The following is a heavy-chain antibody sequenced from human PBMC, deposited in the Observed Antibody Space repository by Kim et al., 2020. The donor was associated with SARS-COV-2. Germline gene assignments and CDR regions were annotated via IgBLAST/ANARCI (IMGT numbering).Heavy chain of an antibody. J-gene: IGHJ4*02. CDR2: ISYDGSNK. D-gene: IGHD2-15*01. V-gene: IGHV3-30*18. Sequence: GGSLRLSCAASGFTFSSYGMHWVRQAPGKGLEWVAVISYDGSNKYYADSVKGRFTISRDNSKNTLYLQMNSLRAEDTAVYYCAKSGVVIPIDYWGQGTLVTVSS. CDR1: GFTFSSYG. CDR3: AKSGVVIPIDY.